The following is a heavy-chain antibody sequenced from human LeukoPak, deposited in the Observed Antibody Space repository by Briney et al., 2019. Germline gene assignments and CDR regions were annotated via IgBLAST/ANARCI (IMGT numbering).Heavy chain of an antibody. Sequence: PGESLRLSCSASGFTFSTYGMQWVRQTPGKGLEWVAVIVSDGGRAHYGDSVRGRFTISRDNSKNTLYLRMNSLRAEDTAVYYCARDSITEDNSLDYWGRGILVTVSS. D-gene: IGHD7-27*01. CDR1: GFTFSTYG. CDR3: ARDSITEDNSLDY. CDR2: IVSDGGRA. J-gene: IGHJ4*02. V-gene: IGHV3-33*05.